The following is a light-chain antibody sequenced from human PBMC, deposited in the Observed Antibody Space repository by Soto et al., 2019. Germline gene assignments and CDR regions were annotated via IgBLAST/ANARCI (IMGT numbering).Light chain of an antibody. J-gene: IGKJ2*01. CDR2: GTS. CDR3: QQYNNRPYT. Sequence: EIMLTQSPATLSLSPGEGATLSHRASQTLTTDYLARYQQKPGQAPRLLIYGTSTRATGIPARFSGSGSGTEFTLTVSSMQSEDFAVYYCQQYNNRPYTFGQGTRLESK. CDR1: QTLTTD. V-gene: IGKV3-15*01.